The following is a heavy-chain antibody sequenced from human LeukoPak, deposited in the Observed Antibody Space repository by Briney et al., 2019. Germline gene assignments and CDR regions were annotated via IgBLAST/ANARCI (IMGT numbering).Heavy chain of an antibody. J-gene: IGHJ6*02. V-gene: IGHV3-23*01. D-gene: IGHD1-26*01. CDR3: ARAAPLVGATGAYYYGMDV. CDR1: GFTFSSYA. Sequence: GGSLRLSCAASGFTFSSYAMSWVRQAPGKGLEWVSVISGSGGGTYYADSVKGRFTISRDNSKNTLYLQMNSLRAEDTAVYYCARAAPLVGATGAYYYGMDVWGQGTTVTVSS. CDR2: ISGSGGGT.